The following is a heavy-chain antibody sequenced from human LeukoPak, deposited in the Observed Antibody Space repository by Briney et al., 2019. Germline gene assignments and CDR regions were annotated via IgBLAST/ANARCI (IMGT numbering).Heavy chain of an antibody. CDR1: GGSFSGYY. Sequence: SETLSLTCAVYGGSFSGYYWSWIRQPPGKGLGWIGEINHSGSTNYNPSLKSRVTISVDTSKNQFSLKLSSVTAADTAVYYCARWDDGLDYWGQGTLVTVSS. CDR3: ARWDDGLDY. D-gene: IGHD1-26*01. V-gene: IGHV4-34*01. J-gene: IGHJ4*02. CDR2: INHSGST.